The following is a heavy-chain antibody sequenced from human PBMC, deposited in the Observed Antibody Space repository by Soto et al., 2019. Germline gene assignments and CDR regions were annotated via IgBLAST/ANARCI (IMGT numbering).Heavy chain of an antibody. CDR1: GYTFSNYG. CDR2: ISLYSGGT. J-gene: IGHJ5*02. Sequence: QVQLVQSGGEVKRPGASVKVSCKTSGYTFSNYGITWVRQAPGQPLEWLGWISLYSGGTKYAQKFQGRVTMTTDTSTNTAYMEVRSLRSDDTAVYYCARVVPGAEAWFGPWGQGTLVTVSS. V-gene: IGHV1-18*01. D-gene: IGHD2-2*01. CDR3: ARVVPGAEAWFGP.